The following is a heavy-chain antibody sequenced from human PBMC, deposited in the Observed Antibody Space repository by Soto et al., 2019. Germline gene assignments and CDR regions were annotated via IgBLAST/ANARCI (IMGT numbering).Heavy chain of an antibody. CDR1: GGSISSGGYC. CDR3: ARTGTIIPFDY. V-gene: IGHV4-31*03. J-gene: IGHJ4*02. D-gene: IGHD1-7*01. CDR2: IYYSGST. Sequence: SETLSLTCTVSGGSISSGGYCWSWIRQHPGKGLEWIGYIYYSGSTYYNPSLKSRVTTSVDTSKNQFSLKLSSVTAADTAVYYCARTGTIIPFDYWGQGTLVTVSS.